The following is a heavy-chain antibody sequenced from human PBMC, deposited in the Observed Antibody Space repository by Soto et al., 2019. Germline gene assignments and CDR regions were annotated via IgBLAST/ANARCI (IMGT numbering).Heavy chain of an antibody. CDR1: GFTFSSYA. Sequence: ASVKVSCKTSGFTFSSYAFSWVRQAPGQGLEWMGGIIPFLGTPNYAQKFQGRVNITADRSTSTAYMELSSLRSEDTAVYYCARDRGAYYSHFVSWGQGTLVTVSS. D-gene: IGHD3-22*01. CDR3: ARDRGAYYSHFVS. CDR2: IIPFLGTP. V-gene: IGHV1-69*10. J-gene: IGHJ4*02.